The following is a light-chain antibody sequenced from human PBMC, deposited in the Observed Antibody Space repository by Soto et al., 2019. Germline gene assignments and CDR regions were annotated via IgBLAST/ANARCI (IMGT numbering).Light chain of an antibody. CDR3: TSYISSNTLV. J-gene: IGLJ2*01. V-gene: IGLV1-36*01. CDR1: SSNIGNNA. Sequence: QSVLTQPPSVSEAPRQRVTISCSGSSSNIGNNAVNWYQQLPGKAPKLLIYYDDLLPSGVSDRFSGSKSGTSASLAISGLQSEDEADYYCTSYISSNTLVFGGGTKLTVL. CDR2: YDD.